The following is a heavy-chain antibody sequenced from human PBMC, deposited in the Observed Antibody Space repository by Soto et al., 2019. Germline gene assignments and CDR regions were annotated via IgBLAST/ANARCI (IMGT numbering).Heavy chain of an antibody. CDR2: IYYSGST. J-gene: IGHJ6*02. CDR3: ARDHYYDFWSGYPPNYYYGMDV. CDR1: GGSISSGVYY. D-gene: IGHD3-3*01. V-gene: IGHV4-31*03. Sequence: SETLSLTCTVSGGSISSGVYYWSWIRQHPGKGLEWIGYIYYSGSTYYNPSLKSRVTISVDTSKNQFSLKLSSVTAADTAVYYCARDHYYDFWSGYPPNYYYGMDVWGQGTTVTVSS.